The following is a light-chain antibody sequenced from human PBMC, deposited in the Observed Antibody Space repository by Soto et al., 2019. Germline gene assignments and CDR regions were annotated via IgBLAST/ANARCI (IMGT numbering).Light chain of an antibody. J-gene: IGKJ1*01. V-gene: IGKV3-15*01. CDR1: QNINTK. CDR2: HTS. CDR3: QQYSACPLT. Sequence: EIDMTQSPSTLSPSVGERATLSCRASQNINTKLAWYQQSPGRAPRLLIYHTSTRATGSPDRFGGSGSGTEFTLTISSLQSEDFAVYYCQQYSACPLTFGSGTKVDIK.